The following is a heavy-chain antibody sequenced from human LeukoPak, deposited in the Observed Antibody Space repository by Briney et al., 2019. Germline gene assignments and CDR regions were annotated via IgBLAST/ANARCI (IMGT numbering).Heavy chain of an antibody. V-gene: IGHV3-66*01. CDR1: EFSVGSNY. D-gene: IGHD6-19*01. CDR3: AKKGYSFGWRDSYYFDY. J-gene: IGHJ4*02. CDR2: IYSGGST. Sequence: GGSLRLSCAASEFSVGSNYMTWVRQAPGKGLEWVSLIYSGGSTYYADSVKGRFTISRDNSKNTLYLQMNSLRAEDTAVYYCAKKGYSFGWRDSYYFDYWGRGTLVTVSS.